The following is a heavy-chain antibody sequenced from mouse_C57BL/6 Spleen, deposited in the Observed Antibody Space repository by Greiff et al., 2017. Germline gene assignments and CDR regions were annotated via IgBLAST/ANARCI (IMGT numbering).Heavy chain of an antibody. CDR2: ISSGGSYT. CDR1: GFTFSSYG. J-gene: IGHJ2*01. V-gene: IGHV5-6*02. CDR3: ARQHYYGSSYDD. D-gene: IGHD1-1*01. Sequence: DVKLVESGGDLVKPGGSLKLSCAASGFTFSSYGVSWVRQTPDKRLEWVATISSGGSYTYYPDSVKGRFTISRDNAKNTLYLQMSSLKSEDTAMYYCARQHYYGSSYDDWGQGTTLTVSS.